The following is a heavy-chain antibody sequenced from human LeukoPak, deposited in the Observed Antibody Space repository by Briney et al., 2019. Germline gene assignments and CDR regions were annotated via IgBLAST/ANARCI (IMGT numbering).Heavy chain of an antibody. CDR3: ASVGDYTSGSHYRYLDY. D-gene: IGHD3-10*01. Sequence: GGSLRLSCAVSGFTFSDFRMSWVRQAPGKGLEWVAIINQDGSGSYFVDSVKGRFTISRDNAKNSLHLQMNSLRAEDTAVYYCASVGDYTSGSHYRYLDYWGRGTLVTVSS. J-gene: IGHJ4*02. CDR1: GFTFSDFR. V-gene: IGHV3-7*01. CDR2: INQDGSGS.